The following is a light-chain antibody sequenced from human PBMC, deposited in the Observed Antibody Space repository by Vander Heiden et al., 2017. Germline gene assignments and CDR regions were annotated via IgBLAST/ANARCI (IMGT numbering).Light chain of an antibody. CDR2: KAS. CDR1: QSISTW. V-gene: IGKV1-5*03. CDR3: QQEKTSSGT. Sequence: IQMTQSPSTLSASVGDRVTITCRARQSISTWVAWYQQKSVKAPKLLIYKASSLVSEVPSRFSASGSETEFTFTISSLQPDDFATYYGQQEKTSSGTFAHGTKVEVK. J-gene: IGKJ1*01.